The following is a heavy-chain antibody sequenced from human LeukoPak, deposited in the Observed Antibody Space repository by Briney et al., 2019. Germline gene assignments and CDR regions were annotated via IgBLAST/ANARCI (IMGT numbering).Heavy chain of an antibody. CDR3: AGDHRFLEWLFETLTYYYYGMDV. D-gene: IGHD3-3*01. V-gene: IGHV3-7*01. CDR2: IKQDGSEK. CDR1: GFTFSSYW. J-gene: IGHJ6*02. Sequence: TGGSLRLSCAASGFTFSSYWMSWVRQAPGKGLEWVANIKQDGSEKYYVDSVKGRFTISRDNAKNSLYLQMNSLRAEDTAVYYCAGDHRFLEWLFETLTYYYYGMDVWGQGTTVTVSS.